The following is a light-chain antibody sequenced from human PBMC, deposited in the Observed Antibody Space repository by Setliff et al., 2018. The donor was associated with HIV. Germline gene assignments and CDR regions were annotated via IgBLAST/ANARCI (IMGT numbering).Light chain of an antibody. CDR3: YSFAGSVFV. J-gene: IGLJ1*01. Sequence: QSALTQPRPVSGSPGQSVTISCTGANSGFGYVSWYQQDPGKAPRLIIYDVTQRPSGVPDRFSGSKSGNTASLTISGLQAEDEGDYYCYSFAGSVFVFGPGTKVTV. CDR1: NSGFGY. CDR2: DVT. V-gene: IGLV2-11*01.